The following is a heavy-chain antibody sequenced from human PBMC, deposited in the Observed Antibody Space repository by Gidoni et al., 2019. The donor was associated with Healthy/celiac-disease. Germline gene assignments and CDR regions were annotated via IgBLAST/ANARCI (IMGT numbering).Heavy chain of an antibody. V-gene: IGHV4-59*01. CDR1: GGSISSYY. Sequence: QVQLQESGPGLVKPSETLSLTCTVSGGSISSYYWSWIRQPPGKGLEWIGYIYYSGSTNNNPSLKSRVTISVDTSKNQFSLKLSSVTAADTAVYYCARDSGGEDYGVNWFDPWGQGTLVTVSS. CDR2: IYYSGST. CDR3: ARDSGGEDYGVNWFDP. D-gene: IGHD4-17*01. J-gene: IGHJ5*02.